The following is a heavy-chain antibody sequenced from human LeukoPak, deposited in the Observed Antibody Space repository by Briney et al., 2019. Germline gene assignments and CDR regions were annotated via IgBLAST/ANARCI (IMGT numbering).Heavy chain of an antibody. D-gene: IGHD4-17*01. CDR2: IYYSEST. CDR3: ARIPTVTFFDY. Sequence: PSETLSLTCTVSGGSISSYYWSWIRQPPGKGLEWIGSIYYSESTYQNPSLKSRVTISVDTSKNQFSLKLSSVTAADTAVYYCARIPTVTFFDYWGQGTLVTVSS. CDR1: GGSISSYY. V-gene: IGHV4-59*12. J-gene: IGHJ4*02.